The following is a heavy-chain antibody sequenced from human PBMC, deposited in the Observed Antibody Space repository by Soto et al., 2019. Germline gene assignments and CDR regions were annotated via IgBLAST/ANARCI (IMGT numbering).Heavy chain of an antibody. CDR3: ASTYSSGWSGLLLY. Sequence: TFSSYTISWVRQAPGQGLEWMGRIIPILGIANYAQKFQGRVTITADKSTSTAYMELSSLRSEDTAVYYCASTYSSGWSGLLLYWGQGTLVTVSS. CDR1: TFSSYT. CDR2: IIPILGIA. J-gene: IGHJ4*02. D-gene: IGHD6-19*01. V-gene: IGHV1-69*02.